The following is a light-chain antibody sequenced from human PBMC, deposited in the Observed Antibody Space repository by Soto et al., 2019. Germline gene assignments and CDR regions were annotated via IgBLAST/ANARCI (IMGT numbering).Light chain of an antibody. CDR1: SSDVGGYNY. CDR2: DVS. V-gene: IGLV2-11*01. J-gene: IGLJ2*01. Sequence: QSALTQPRSVSGSPGQSVTISCTGTSSDVGGYNYVSWYQQHPGKAPKLMIYDVSKRPSGVPDRFSGSKSGNTASLTISGLQAEDEADYYCCSYAGIPVVFGGGTQLTVL. CDR3: CSYAGIPVV.